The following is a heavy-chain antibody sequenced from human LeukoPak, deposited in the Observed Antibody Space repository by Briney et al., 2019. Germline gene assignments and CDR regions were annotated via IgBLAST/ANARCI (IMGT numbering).Heavy chain of an antibody. CDR2: ISTSSSYI. CDR1: GFTFSSYN. CDR3: ARDRDWNSGFDY. D-gene: IGHD1-7*01. Sequence: GGSLRLSCAASGFTFSSYNMKWVRQAPGKGLEWVSSISTSSSYIYYADSVKGRFTISRDNAKNSLNLQMNSLRVEDTAVYYCARDRDWNSGFDYWGQGTLVTVSS. J-gene: IGHJ4*02. V-gene: IGHV3-21*01.